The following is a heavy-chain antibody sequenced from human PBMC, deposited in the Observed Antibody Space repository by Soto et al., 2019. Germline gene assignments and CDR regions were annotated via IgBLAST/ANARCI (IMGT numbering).Heavy chain of an antibody. CDR2: VSGYNDDT. J-gene: IGHJ5*02. CDR1: GYTFTKFG. V-gene: IGHV1-18*01. Sequence: QVPLVQSGAEVKKPGASVKVSCKASGYTFTKFGVSWVRQAPGQGLEWMGWVSGYNDDTNYAQKFQGRVTMTTDTSTNTAYMEVRSLRSDDTAVYYCARCMLTSSWDPWGQGTLVTVSS. D-gene: IGHD6-13*01. CDR3: ARCMLTSSWDP.